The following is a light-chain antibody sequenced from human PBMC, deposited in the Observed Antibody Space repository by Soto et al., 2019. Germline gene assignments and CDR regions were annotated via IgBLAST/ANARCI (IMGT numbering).Light chain of an antibody. J-gene: IGKJ4*01. Sequence: AIQMTQSPSSLSASVGDRITISCRASQDIRNSLAWYQQKPGEAPKLLIFAASNLQSGVPSRFSGSGSVTDFTLAITGLQPEDFATYYCLQYENFPLTFGGGTKVDIK. CDR3: LQYENFPLT. CDR2: AAS. V-gene: IGKV1-6*01. CDR1: QDIRNS.